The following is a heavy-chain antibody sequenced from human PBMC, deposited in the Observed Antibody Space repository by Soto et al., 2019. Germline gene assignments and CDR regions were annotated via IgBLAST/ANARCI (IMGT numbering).Heavy chain of an antibody. CDR3: TRALTYYYDSSCRPGGMDV. J-gene: IGHJ6*02. CDR1: GFTFSGSA. D-gene: IGHD3-22*01. CDR2: IRSKANSYAT. V-gene: IGHV3-73*02. Sequence: EVQLVESGGGLVQPGGSLKLSCAASGFTFSGSAMHWVRQASGKGLEWVGRIRSKANSYATAYAASVKGRFTTSRDDSKNTAYLQMNSLKTEDTAVYYCTRALTYYYDSSCRPGGMDVWGQGTTVTVSS.